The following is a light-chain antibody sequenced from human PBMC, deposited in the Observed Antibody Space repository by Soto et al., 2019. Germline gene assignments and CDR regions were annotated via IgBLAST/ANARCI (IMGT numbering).Light chain of an antibody. J-gene: IGKJ1*01. V-gene: IGKV4-1*01. CDR3: QQYYSTPWT. CDR2: WAS. Sequence: DIVMTQSADSLAVSLGERATINCXXXQSVFSNSNNKKYLAWYQQKPGQPPKLLIHWASIRESGVPDRFSGSGSGTDFTLTINSLQAEDVAVYYCQQYYSTPWTFGQGTKVDIK. CDR1: QSVFSNSNNKKY.